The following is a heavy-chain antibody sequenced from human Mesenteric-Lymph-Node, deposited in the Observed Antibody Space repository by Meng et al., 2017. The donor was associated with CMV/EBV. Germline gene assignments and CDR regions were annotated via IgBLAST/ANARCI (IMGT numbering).Heavy chain of an antibody. J-gene: IGHJ4*02. D-gene: IGHD5-18*01. CDR2: IFWDDDR. Sequence: FSLATCGVGVGWIRQSPGKALEFLAFIFWDDDRRYNPSLKGTVTITKDTSKNEVVLTLTNMDPVDTATYYCAHSSKGRGYTYGYVDYWGQGTLVTVSS. CDR3: AHSSKGRGYTYGYVDY. CDR1: FSLATCGVG. V-gene: IGHV2-5*02.